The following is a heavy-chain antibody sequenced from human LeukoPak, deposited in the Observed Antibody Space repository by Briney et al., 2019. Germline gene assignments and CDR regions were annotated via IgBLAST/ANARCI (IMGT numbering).Heavy chain of an antibody. Sequence: SETLSLTCTVSGGSISTYYWSWIRQPPGKGLEWIGYIQYSGSTNYNPSLKSRVTISVDTSKNQFSLKLSSVTAADTAVYYCARHFYYDSSRLFGYWGQGTLVTVSS. J-gene: IGHJ4*02. CDR2: IQYSGST. CDR1: GGSISTYY. D-gene: IGHD3-22*01. CDR3: ARHFYYDSSRLFGY. V-gene: IGHV4-59*08.